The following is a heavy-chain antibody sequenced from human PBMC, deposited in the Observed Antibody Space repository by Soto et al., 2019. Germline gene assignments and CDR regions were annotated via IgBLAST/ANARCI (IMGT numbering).Heavy chain of an antibody. J-gene: IGHJ4*02. CDR2: MNPNSGNT. V-gene: IGHV1-8*01. D-gene: IGHD5-12*01. Sequence: WASVKVSCKASGYSFTSYDINWVRQATGQGLEWMGWMNPNSGNTGYAQKFQGRVTMTRNTSISTAYMELSSLGSDDTAVYSCARGDGYIFDFWGQGTLVTVSS. CDR3: ARGDGYIFDF. CDR1: GYSFTSYD.